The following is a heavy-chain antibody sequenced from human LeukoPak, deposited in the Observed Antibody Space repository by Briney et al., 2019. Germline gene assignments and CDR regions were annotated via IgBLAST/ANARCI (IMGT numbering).Heavy chain of an antibody. Sequence: PSETLSLTCSVSGGSISSSDYYWVCIRQPPGKGLEWISSVYYIRSTYYNPSLKSRVTISGDKSKNQFSLKLSNVTASDTAVYYCAREGILSQYDGDFSRAAASDIWGQGTMVTVSS. CDR1: GGSISSSDYY. CDR3: AREGILSQYDGDFSRAAASDI. J-gene: IGHJ3*02. D-gene: IGHD4-17*01. V-gene: IGHV4-39*02. CDR2: VYYIRST.